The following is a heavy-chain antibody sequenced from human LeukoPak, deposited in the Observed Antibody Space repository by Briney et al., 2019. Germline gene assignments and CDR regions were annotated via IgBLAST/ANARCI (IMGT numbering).Heavy chain of an antibody. J-gene: IGHJ4*02. V-gene: IGHV4-59*01. Sequence: SETLSLTCTVSGGSISSYYWSWIRQPPGKGLEWIGYIYYSGSTNYNPSLKSRVTISVDTSKNQFSLKLSSVTAADTAVYYCASLYYYDSSGSYIPSDYWGQGTLVTVSS. CDR1: GGSISSYY. D-gene: IGHD3-22*01. CDR2: IYYSGST. CDR3: ASLYYYDSSGSYIPSDY.